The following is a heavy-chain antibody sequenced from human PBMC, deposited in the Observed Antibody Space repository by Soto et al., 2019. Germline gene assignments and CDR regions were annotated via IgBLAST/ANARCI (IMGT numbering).Heavy chain of an antibody. Sequence: GGSLRLFCAASGFTFSSYAMSWVRQAPGKGLEWVSAISGSGGSTYYADSVKGRFTISRDNSKNTLYLQMNSLRAEDTAVYYWAKGRDTSYYYYGMDVWGQGTTVTAP. CDR3: AKGRDTSYYYYGMDV. CDR2: ISGSGGST. D-gene: IGHD5-18*01. V-gene: IGHV3-23*01. J-gene: IGHJ6*02. CDR1: GFTFSSYA.